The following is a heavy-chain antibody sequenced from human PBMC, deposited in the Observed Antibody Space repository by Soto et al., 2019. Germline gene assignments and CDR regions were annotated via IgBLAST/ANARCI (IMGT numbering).Heavy chain of an antibody. CDR2: ITVNGNT. Sequence: QVQRWESGRDLVKPWETRSLPCPVSGASIGVFSWGWIRQPAGRGLEWIGRITVNGNTQYNPSFRSRVSMSVDTYRNQFSLNLQSATAADTALYYCARESGENWTYEAHWGQGTLVTVSS. D-gene: IGHD1-7*01. V-gene: IGHV4-4*07. J-gene: IGHJ1*01. CDR1: GASIGVFS. CDR3: ARESGENWTYEAH.